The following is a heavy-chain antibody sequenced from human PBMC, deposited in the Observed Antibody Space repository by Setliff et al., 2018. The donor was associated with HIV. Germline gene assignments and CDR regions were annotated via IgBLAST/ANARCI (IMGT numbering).Heavy chain of an antibody. J-gene: IGHJ3*02. CDR3: ARGDGGSYYPGI. Sequence: PSETLSLTCTASYATISTADYYWSWIRQPPGKGLEWIGYIYYSGSTYYNPSLKSRVTISVDTSKNQFSLKLSSVTAADTAVYYCARGDGGSYYPGIWGQGTMVTVSS. CDR1: YATISTADYY. CDR2: IYYSGST. D-gene: IGHD1-26*01. V-gene: IGHV4-30-4*08.